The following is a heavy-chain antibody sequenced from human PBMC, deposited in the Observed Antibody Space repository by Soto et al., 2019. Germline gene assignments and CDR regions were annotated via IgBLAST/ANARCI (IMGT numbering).Heavy chain of an antibody. Sequence: KPSETLSLTCTVSGGSISSSSYYWGWIRQPPGKGLEWIGSIYYSGSTYYNPSLKSRVTISVDTSKKQFSLKLSSVTAADTAVYYCARHGGLIDILTGYYIPYFDYWGQGTLVTVSS. V-gene: IGHV4-39*01. CDR1: GGSISSSSYY. J-gene: IGHJ4*02. CDR2: IYYSGST. CDR3: ARHGGLIDILTGYYIPYFDY. D-gene: IGHD3-9*01.